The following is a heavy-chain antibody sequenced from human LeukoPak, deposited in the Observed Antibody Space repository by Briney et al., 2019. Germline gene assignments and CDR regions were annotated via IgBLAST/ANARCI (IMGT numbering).Heavy chain of an antibody. CDR1: GFTFSRYW. Sequence: PGGSLRLSCAAPGFTFSRYWMKWVRQAPGKGLEWVANIKQDGSEKYYVDSVKGRFTISRDNAKNSLSLQMNSLRAEDTAVYYCASTGRYSGYDSEVDYWGQGTLVTVSS. D-gene: IGHD5-12*01. CDR3: ASTGRYSGYDSEVDY. CDR2: IKQDGSEK. V-gene: IGHV3-7*01. J-gene: IGHJ4*02.